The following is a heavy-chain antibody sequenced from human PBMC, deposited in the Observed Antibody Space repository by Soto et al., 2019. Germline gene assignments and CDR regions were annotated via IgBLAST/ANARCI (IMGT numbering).Heavy chain of an antibody. V-gene: IGHV4-59*08. D-gene: IGHD5-12*01. CDR1: GGSISSYY. CDR3: ARREYSGYGY. J-gene: IGHJ4*02. Sequence: SETLSLTCTVSGGSISSYYWSWIRQPPGKGLEWIGYIYYSGSTNYHPSLKSRVTISVDTSKNQFSLKLSSVTAADTAVYYCARREYSGYGYWGQGXLVTVSS. CDR2: IYYSGST.